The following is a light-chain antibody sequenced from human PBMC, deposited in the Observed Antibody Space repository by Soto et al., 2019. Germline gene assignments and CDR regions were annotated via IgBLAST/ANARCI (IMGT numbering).Light chain of an antibody. Sequence: EIVMTESPATLSVPPGERATLPCSASQGVRSTFMAWYRQKPGRAPRRLIYGTSNRATGIPDRFVGSGSGADLTITISRLEPEDVEVDDGQQFAISPWAFGQGTKVDIK. J-gene: IGKJ1*01. CDR2: GTS. V-gene: IGKV3-20*01. CDR1: QGVRSTF. CDR3: QQFAISPWA.